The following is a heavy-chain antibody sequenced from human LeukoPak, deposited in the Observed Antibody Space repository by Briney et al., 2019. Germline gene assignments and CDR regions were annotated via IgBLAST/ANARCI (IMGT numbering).Heavy chain of an antibody. Sequence: GGSLRLSCAASGFTFSTYAMTWVRQAPGKGLEWVSVINGGGDSTYYADSVKGRFTISRDNSKNTLYLQMNSLRAEDTAVYYCAIGATSGEDYGDYAGYWGQGTLVTVSS. J-gene: IGHJ4*02. CDR3: AIGATSGEDYGDYAGY. CDR1: GFTFSTYA. CDR2: INGGGDST. V-gene: IGHV3-23*01. D-gene: IGHD4-17*01.